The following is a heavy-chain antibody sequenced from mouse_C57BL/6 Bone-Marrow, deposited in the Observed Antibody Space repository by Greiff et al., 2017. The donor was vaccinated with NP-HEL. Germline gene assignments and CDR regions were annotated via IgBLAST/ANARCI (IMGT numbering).Heavy chain of an antibody. CDR1: GYTFTSYW. Sequence: QQSCKASGYTFTSYWMHWVTQRPGRGLEWIGWIDPNSGGTKYNEKFKSKATLTVDKPTSTAYMQLSSLTSEDSAVYYCARSRWLLRRFAYWGQGTRVTVSA. CDR2: IDPNSGGT. D-gene: IGHD2-3*01. V-gene: IGHV1-72*01. CDR3: ARSRWLLRRFAY. J-gene: IGHJ3*01.